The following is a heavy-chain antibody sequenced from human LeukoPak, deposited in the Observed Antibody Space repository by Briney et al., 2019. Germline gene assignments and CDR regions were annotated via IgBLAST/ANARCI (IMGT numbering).Heavy chain of an antibody. CDR1: GYSISSCYY. V-gene: IGHV4-38-2*02. CDR2: IYHSGST. D-gene: IGHD3-22*01. J-gene: IGHJ4*02. Sequence: PSETLSLTCTVSGYSISSCYYWGWLRPPPGKGLEWIGSIYHSGSTYYNPSLKSRVTISGDTSKTQFSLRLSSVTAADTAVYYGARVADSSGYSSDYWGEGALVTVSS. CDR3: ARVADSSGYSSDY.